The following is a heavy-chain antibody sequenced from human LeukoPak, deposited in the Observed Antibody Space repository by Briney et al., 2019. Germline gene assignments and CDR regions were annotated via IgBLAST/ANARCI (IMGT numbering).Heavy chain of an antibody. CDR3: ARARGSYSFDY. Sequence: ASVKVSCKASRYTFTGYYMHWVRQAPGQGLEWMGWINPNSGDTNYAQKFQGRVTMTRDTSISTAYMELSRLRSDDTAVYYCARARGSYSFDYWGQGTLVTVSS. CDR2: INPNSGDT. J-gene: IGHJ4*02. CDR1: RYTFTGYY. V-gene: IGHV1-2*02. D-gene: IGHD1-26*01.